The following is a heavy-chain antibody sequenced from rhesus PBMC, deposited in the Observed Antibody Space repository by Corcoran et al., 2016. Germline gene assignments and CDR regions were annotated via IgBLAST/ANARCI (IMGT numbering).Heavy chain of an antibody. J-gene: IGHJ5-1*01. CDR1: GGSISGYYY. CDR3: ARATPYYYDSGPRFDV. D-gene: IGHD3-28*01. Sequence: QVQLQQWGEGLVKPLETLSLTCAVYGGSISGYYYWSWIRQPPGKGLEWIGYIYGNSASTNYNPPLKNRVTISKDTSKNQFSLKLSSVPAADTAVYYCARATPYYYDSGPRFDVWGPGVLVTVSS. CDR2: IYGNSAST. V-gene: IGHV4-73*01.